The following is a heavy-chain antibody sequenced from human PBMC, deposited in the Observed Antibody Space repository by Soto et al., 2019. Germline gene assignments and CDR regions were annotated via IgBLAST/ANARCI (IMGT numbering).Heavy chain of an antibody. Sequence: SETLSLTCTVSGGSISTYYWSWLRQPPGKGLEWSGYIYYSGSTNYTPSLKSRVTISVDTSNNQISLKLSSVTAADTAVYYCARLHETRYCSCGSCYSVAGGDDYYYYMDVRGKGTTVTVSS. D-gene: IGHD2-15*01. V-gene: IGHV4-59*08. J-gene: IGHJ6*03. CDR3: ARLHETRYCSCGSCYSVAGGDDYYYYMDV. CDR2: IYYSGST. CDR1: GGSISTYY.